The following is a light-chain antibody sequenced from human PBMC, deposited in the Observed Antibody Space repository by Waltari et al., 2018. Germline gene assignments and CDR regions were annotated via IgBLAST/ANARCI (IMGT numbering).Light chain of an antibody. V-gene: IGKV3-20*01. Sequence: GRASRTLRGSSLTWYQQKPGQPPRLLIYGPPRRALAIPTRLGGSGSGTDLPLTISGLGPENFAVYYCQRYVGSSIPFGRGTKVKIK. CDR3: QRYVGSSIP. CDR2: GPP. J-gene: IGKJ4*01. CDR1: RTLRGSS.